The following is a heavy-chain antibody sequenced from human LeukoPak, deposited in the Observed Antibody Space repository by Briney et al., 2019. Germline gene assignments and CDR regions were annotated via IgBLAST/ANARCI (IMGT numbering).Heavy chain of an antibody. CDR2: IYYSGSN. D-gene: IGHD6-19*01. J-gene: IGHJ5*02. V-gene: IGHV4-59*01. Sequence: SETLSLTCPVSGGSISSYYWSWIRQPPGKGLEWIGYIYYSGSNNYNPSLTSRVTISVDTSKNQFSLKRRSVTAADTAVYYCARGLIAVAGTEHGNNWFDPWGEGTLVTVSS. CDR3: ARGLIAVAGTEHGNNWFDP. CDR1: GGSISSYY.